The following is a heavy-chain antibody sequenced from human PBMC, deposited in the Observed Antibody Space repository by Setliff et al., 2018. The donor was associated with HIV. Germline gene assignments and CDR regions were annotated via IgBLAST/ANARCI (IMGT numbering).Heavy chain of an antibody. Sequence: PSETLTLTCTVSGGSISSSSYYWGWIRQPPGKGLEWIGTIYYSGSTYSNPSLKSRVTMSVDTSKNQFSLKLRSVTAADTAVYYCARVNKGSYDSSGNYAFENWGQGTLVTVSS. V-gene: IGHV4-39*07. CDR1: GGSISSSSYY. J-gene: IGHJ4*02. D-gene: IGHD3-22*01. CDR3: ARVNKGSYDSSGNYAFEN. CDR2: IYYSGST.